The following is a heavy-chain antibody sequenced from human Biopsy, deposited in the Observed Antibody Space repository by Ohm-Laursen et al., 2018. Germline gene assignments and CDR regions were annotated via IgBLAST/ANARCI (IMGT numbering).Heavy chain of an antibody. CDR1: RFTFSDYF. V-gene: IGHV3-11*01. D-gene: IGHD6-19*01. J-gene: IGHJ4*02. CDR3: ARSGWNFEFDS. Sequence: SLRLSCSASRFTFSDYFMSWIRQAPGKGLEWVSYISSSGITAHYADSVKGRFTISRDNAKNSLYLQMNSLRAEDTAIYYCARSGWNFEFDSWGKGTLVAVSP. CDR2: ISSSGITA.